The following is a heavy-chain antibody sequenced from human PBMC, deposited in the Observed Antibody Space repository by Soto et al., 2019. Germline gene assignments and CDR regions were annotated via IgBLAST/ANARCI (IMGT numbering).Heavy chain of an antibody. CDR2: VKDGGLT. CDR1: GGSLSGYY. D-gene: IGHD5-12*01. CDR3: AIRQEGVVATH. Sequence: QVQLQQWGAGLLKPSETLSLNCAVTGGSLSGYYWSWIRQPPGKGLEWIGEVKDGGLTNYSPSLWGRVTLSSDPTDTQFPLRLNSVTAADAGVYYCAIRQEGVVATHWDQGSLVTVSS. V-gene: IGHV4-34*01. J-gene: IGHJ4*02.